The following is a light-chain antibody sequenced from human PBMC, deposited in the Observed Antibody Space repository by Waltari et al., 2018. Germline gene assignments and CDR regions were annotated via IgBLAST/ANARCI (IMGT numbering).Light chain of an antibody. J-gene: IGLJ1*01. Sequence: QSVLTQPPSVSGAPRERVTISCSGSSSNIGNNVVNWYQQLPGKAPKLLIYYDDLVPSGVSDRFSGSKSGTSAALAITGLQSDDEADYYCAAWDDSLNGQVFGTGTKV. CDR3: AAWDDSLNGQV. CDR1: SSNIGNNV. CDR2: YDD. V-gene: IGLV1-36*01.